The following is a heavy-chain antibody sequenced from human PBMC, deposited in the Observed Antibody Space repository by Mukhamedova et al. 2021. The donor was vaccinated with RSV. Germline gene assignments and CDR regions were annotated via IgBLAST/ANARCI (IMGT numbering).Heavy chain of an antibody. CDR2: ISSSSYI. V-gene: IGHV3-69-1*01. CDR3: ARDGSGYSIDY. Sequence: VSSISSSSYIYYADSVKGRFTISRDNAKNSLYLQMNSLRAEDTAVYYCARDGSGYSIDYWGQGTLVTVSS. J-gene: IGHJ4*02. D-gene: IGHD3-3*01.